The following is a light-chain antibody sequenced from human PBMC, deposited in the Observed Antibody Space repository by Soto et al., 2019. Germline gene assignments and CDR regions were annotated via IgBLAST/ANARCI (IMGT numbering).Light chain of an antibody. Sequence: DIQLTQSPSPLSASVGDRVAITFLASQSISTCLNWYQQKPGKAPKVLIYAASNLQSGVPQRFSGSGSGTDFTLTSRRLQPEDVGTYFCQQSYRTPLTFGQGTRLEIQ. CDR1: QSISTC. V-gene: IGKV1-39*01. J-gene: IGKJ5*01. CDR2: AAS. CDR3: QQSYRTPLT.